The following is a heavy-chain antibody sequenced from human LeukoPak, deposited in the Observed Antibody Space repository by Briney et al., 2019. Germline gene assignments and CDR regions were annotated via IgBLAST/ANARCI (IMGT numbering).Heavy chain of an antibody. CDR1: GGSLSGYY. J-gene: IGHJ6*02. Sequence: PSETLSLTCAVYGGSLSGYYWSWIRQPPGKGLEWIGEINHSGSTNYNPSLKSRITISVDTSKNQFSLKQSSVTAADTAVHYCARGPYCSGGSCNYYYYYGMDVWGQGTTVTVSS. D-gene: IGHD2-15*01. V-gene: IGHV4-34*01. CDR2: INHSGST. CDR3: ARGPYCSGGSCNYYYYYGMDV.